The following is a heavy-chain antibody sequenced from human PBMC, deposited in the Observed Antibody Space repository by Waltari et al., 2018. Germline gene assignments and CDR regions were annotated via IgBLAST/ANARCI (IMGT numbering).Heavy chain of an antibody. D-gene: IGHD2-15*01. CDR3: ARDRGRGIYLDS. J-gene: IGHJ4*02. Sequence: QLQLQQSGPGLVKPSESLSLTCAVSGDSMSSSDWYSWVRQSPGKGLEWIGQVHLSGRTNCNPSLASRVTVSIDTSNNQFSLKVSSPTAADTAMYYCARDRGRGIYLDSWGQGTLVTVSP. V-gene: IGHV4-4*02. CDR1: GDSMSSSDW. CDR2: VHLSGRT.